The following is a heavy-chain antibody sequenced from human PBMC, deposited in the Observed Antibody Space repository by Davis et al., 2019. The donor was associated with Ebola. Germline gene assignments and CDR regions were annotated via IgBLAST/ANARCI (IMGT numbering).Heavy chain of an antibody. CDR2: IYPGDSDT. CDR1: GYSFTSYW. D-gene: IGHD3-22*01. J-gene: IGHJ4*02. CDR3: SRPASAGDSSGYYPGGFDY. V-gene: IGHV5-51*01. Sequence: TVSCKGSGYSFTSYWIGWVRQMPGKGLEWMGIIYPGDSDTRYSPSFQGQVTIPADKSISTAYLQWSSLKASDTAMYYCSRPASAGDSSGYYPGGFDYWGQGTLVTVSS.